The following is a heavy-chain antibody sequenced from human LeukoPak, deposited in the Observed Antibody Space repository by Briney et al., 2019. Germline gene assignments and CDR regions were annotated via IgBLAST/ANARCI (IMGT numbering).Heavy chain of an antibody. CDR3: AKGIYCGGDCYSGGFDY. CDR1: GFTFSSYA. J-gene: IGHJ4*02. V-gene: IGHV3-23*01. Sequence: GGSLRLSCAASGFTFSSYAMSWVRQAPGKGLEWVSAISGSGGSTYYADSVRGRFTISRDNSKNTLYLQMNSLRAEDTAVYYCAKGIYCGGDCYSGGFDYWGQGTLVTVSS. CDR2: ISGSGGST. D-gene: IGHD2-21*02.